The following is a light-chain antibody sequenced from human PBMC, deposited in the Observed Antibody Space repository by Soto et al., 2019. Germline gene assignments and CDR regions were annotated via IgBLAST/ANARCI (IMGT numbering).Light chain of an antibody. CDR3: QQYSSSPPRT. CDR1: QNIFSNF. CDR2: DAS. J-gene: IGKJ1*01. V-gene: IGKV3-20*01. Sequence: EIVLTQSPGTLSLSPGEGATLSCRASQNIFSNFLAWYQQKPGQAPRLLIYDASSSATGVPDRFSGSGSGTDFTLTISRLEHEDLAVYYCQQYSSSPPRTCGQGTRVEVK.